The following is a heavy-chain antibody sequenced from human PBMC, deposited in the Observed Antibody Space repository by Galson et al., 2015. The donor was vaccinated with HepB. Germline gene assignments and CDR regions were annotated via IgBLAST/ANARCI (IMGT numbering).Heavy chain of an antibody. CDR1: GGTFSSYA. V-gene: IGHV1-69*13. Sequence: SVKVSCKASGGTFSSYAISWVRQAPGQGLEWMGGIIPIFGTANYAQKFQGRVTITADESTSTAYMELSSLRSEDTAVYYCARGGGSYLGYAFDIWGQGTMVTVSS. J-gene: IGHJ3*02. D-gene: IGHD1-26*01. CDR3: ARGGGSYLGYAFDI. CDR2: IIPIFGTA.